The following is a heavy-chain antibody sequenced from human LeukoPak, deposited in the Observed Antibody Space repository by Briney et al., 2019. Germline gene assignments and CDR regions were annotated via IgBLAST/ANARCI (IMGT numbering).Heavy chain of an antibody. V-gene: IGHV3-64*01. Sequence: GGSLRLSCAASGFTFSSYAMHWVRQAPGKGLEYVSAISSNGGSTYYANSVKGRFTISRDNSKNTLYLQMGSLRAEDTAVYYCARAPLPLYSSSWHPSGIWFDPWGQGTLVTVSS. J-gene: IGHJ5*02. D-gene: IGHD6-13*01. CDR1: GFTFSSYA. CDR2: ISSNGGST. CDR3: ARAPLPLYSSSWHPSGIWFDP.